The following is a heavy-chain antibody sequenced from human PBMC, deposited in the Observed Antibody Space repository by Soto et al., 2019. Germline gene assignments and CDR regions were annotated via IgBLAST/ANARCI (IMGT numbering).Heavy chain of an antibody. CDR1: GGSISSGGFS. J-gene: IGHJ4*02. Sequence: QLQLQESAAGLVKPSQTLSLTCAVSGGSISSGGFSWTWIRQPPGKGLEFLGYIYYSGGTYYNPSLKRRVTTAVDRFKNQFALRLSSVTAADTAVYYCARATFFRTGYYDATDYSFFDYWGQGTLVTVSS. CDR2: IYYSGGT. CDR3: ARATFFRTGYYDATDYSFFDY. D-gene: IGHD3-22*01. V-gene: IGHV4-30-2*01.